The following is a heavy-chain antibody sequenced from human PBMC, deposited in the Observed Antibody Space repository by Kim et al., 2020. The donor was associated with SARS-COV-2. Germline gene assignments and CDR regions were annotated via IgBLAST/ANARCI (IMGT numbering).Heavy chain of an antibody. V-gene: IGHV4-34*01. CDR3: ARAAIVEVPAALGLSLYYYYYMYV. Sequence: SETLSLTCAVYGGSFSGYYWSWIRQPPGKGLEWIGEINHSGSTNYNPSLKSRVTISVDTSKNQFSLKLSSVTAADTAVYYCARAAIVEVPAALGLSLYYYYYMYVWGKGTTVTVSS. J-gene: IGHJ6*03. CDR1: GGSFSGYY. CDR2: INHSGST. D-gene: IGHD2-2*01.